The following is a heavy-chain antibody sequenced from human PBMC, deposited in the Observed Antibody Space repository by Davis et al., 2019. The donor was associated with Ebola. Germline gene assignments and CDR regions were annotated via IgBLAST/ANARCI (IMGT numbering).Heavy chain of an antibody. CDR1: GYSFSNYW. Sequence: GGSLRLSCKASGYSFSNYWIGWVRQMPGKGLEWMGIIYPGDSDTRYSPSFQGHVTISADKSISTAYLQWSSLKAPDTAIYYCARRDNSAYFYFDQWGQGTRVTVSS. J-gene: IGHJ4*02. CDR3: ARRDNSAYFYFDQ. CDR2: IYPGDSDT. D-gene: IGHD3-22*01. V-gene: IGHV5-51*01.